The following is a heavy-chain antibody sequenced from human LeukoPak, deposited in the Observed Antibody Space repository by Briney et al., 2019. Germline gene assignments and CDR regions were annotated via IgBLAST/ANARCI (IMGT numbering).Heavy chain of an antibody. CDR3: AKDRSFGELLYYFDY. Sequence: PGGSLRLSCAASGFTFSSYAMSWVRQAPGKGLEWVSAISGSGGSTYYADSVKGRFTISRDNSKNTLYLQMNSLRAEDTAVYYCAKDRSFGELLYYFDYWGQGTLVTVSS. J-gene: IGHJ4*02. D-gene: IGHD3-10*01. V-gene: IGHV3-23*01. CDR1: GFTFSSYA. CDR2: ISGSGGST.